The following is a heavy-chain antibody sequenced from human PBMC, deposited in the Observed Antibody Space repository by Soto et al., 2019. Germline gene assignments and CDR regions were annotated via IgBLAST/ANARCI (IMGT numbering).Heavy chain of an antibody. J-gene: IGHJ6*02. CDR2: IIPIFGTA. Sequence: SVEVSCKASGGTFSSYAISWVRQAPGQGLEWMGGIIPIFGTANYAQKFQGRVTITADESTSTAYMELSSLRSEDTAVYYCAPFGSGSYYNDYYYGMDVWRQGPTVTASS. D-gene: IGHD3-10*01. CDR1: GGTFSSYA. V-gene: IGHV1-69*13. CDR3: APFGSGSYYNDYYYGMDV.